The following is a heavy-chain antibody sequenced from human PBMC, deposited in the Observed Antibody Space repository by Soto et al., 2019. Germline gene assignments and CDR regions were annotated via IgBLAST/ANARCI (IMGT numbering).Heavy chain of an antibody. Sequence: ASVKVSCKASGYTFTGYYMHWVRQAPGQGLEWMGWINPNSGGTNYAQKFQGRVTMTRDTSISTAYMELSRLRSDDTAVYYCASLGDYCSGGSCPRYYYYGMDVWGQGTTVTVSS. CDR2: INPNSGGT. CDR1: GYTFTGYY. J-gene: IGHJ6*02. V-gene: IGHV1-2*02. CDR3: ASLGDYCSGGSCPRYYYYGMDV. D-gene: IGHD2-15*01.